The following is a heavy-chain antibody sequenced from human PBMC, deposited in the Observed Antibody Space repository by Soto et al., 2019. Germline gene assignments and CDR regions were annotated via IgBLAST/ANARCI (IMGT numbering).Heavy chain of an antibody. J-gene: IGHJ6*02. Sequence: GGSLRFSCAASGFTFSSYEMNWVRQAPGKGLEWVSYISSSGSTIYYADSVKGRFTISRDNAKNSLYLQMNSLRAEDTAVYYCARDQNWVNGGPSYGMDVWGQGTTVTVSS. V-gene: IGHV3-48*03. CDR2: ISSSGSTI. D-gene: IGHD4-17*01. CDR1: GFTFSSYE. CDR3: ARDQNWVNGGPSYGMDV.